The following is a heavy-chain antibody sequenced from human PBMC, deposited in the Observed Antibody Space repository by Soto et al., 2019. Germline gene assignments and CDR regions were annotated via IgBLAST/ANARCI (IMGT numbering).Heavy chain of an antibody. J-gene: IGHJ5*02. CDR2: INAGNGNT. CDR3: VRVGNDFWSGSWFDP. V-gene: IGHV1-3*01. Sequence: QVQLVQSGAEVKKPGASVKVSCKASGYTFTSYAMHWVRQAPGQRLEWMGWINAGNGNTKYSQKFQGRVTITRDTSASTAYMELSSLRSEDTAVYYCVRVGNDFWSGSWFDPWGQGTLVTVSS. CDR1: GYTFTSYA. D-gene: IGHD3-3*01.